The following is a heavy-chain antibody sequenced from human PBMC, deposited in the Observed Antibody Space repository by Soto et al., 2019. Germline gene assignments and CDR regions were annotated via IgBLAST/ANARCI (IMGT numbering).Heavy chain of an antibody. J-gene: IGHJ4*02. V-gene: IGHV4-31*03. CDR1: GGSISSGGYY. CDR2: IYYSGST. D-gene: IGHD6-13*01. CDR3: ARGVASWFYFDY. Sequence: SETLSLTCTVSGGSISSGGYYWSWIRQHPGKGLEWIGYIYYSGSTYYNPSLKSRVTISVDTSKNQFSLKLSSVTAADTAVYYCARGVASWFYFDYWGQGSLVTVSS.